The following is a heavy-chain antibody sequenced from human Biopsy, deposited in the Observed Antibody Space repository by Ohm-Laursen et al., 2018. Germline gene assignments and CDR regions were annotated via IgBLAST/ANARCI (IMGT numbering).Heavy chain of an antibody. Sequence: ASVKVSCNASGYSFSNYGISWVRQAPGQGLEWMGWISDYSGKTNYAQKFQGRVTMTTVTSTTTAYMELRSLRSDDTAVYYCARGIGSMVRGVIINVNNWFDPWGQGTLVTVSS. J-gene: IGHJ5*02. V-gene: IGHV1-18*01. CDR2: ISDYSGKT. CDR1: GYSFSNYG. CDR3: ARGIGSMVRGVIINVNNWFDP. D-gene: IGHD3-10*01.